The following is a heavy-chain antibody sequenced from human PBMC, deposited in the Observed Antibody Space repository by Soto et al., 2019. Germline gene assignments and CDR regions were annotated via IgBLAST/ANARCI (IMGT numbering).Heavy chain of an antibody. Sequence: QVQLVQSGAEVKNPGASVTVSCRASGYTFTSYYIHCVRQAPGQGLEWMAIINPNGGSTNYAQRFQGRVTVTRDTSTSIVYMELSSLRSEDTAVYYCSRGLGSGDYWGQGTLVTVSS. V-gene: IGHV1-46*03. J-gene: IGHJ4*02. CDR1: GYTFTSYY. CDR2: INPNGGST. CDR3: SRGLGSGDY. D-gene: IGHD3-10*01.